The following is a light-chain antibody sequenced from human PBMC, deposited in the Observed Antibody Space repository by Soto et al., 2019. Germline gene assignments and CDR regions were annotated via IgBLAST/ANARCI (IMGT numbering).Light chain of an antibody. J-gene: IGKJ1*01. CDR2: AAS. V-gene: IGKV1-27*01. Sequence: DIQMTQSPSSLSASVGDRVTITCRASQGISNYLAWYQQKPGKVPKLLIYAASTLQSGVPSRFSGSGSGTDFNLTISSLQPEDVATYYCQKYNSAPPSTFGQGTKVEIK. CDR3: QKYNSAPPST. CDR1: QGISNY.